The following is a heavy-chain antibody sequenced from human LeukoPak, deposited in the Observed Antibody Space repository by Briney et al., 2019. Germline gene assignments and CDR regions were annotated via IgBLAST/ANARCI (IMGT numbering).Heavy chain of an antibody. Sequence: GGSLRLSCEASGFAFSFFAMSWLRQAPGKGLEWVAVVWYDGSNKHYADSVKGRFTISRDNSNNTLYLQMNSLRAEDTAVYYCARDPKYSNSWFFDYWGQGTLVTVSS. CDR3: ARDPKYSNSWFFDY. CDR2: VWYDGSNK. D-gene: IGHD6-13*01. V-gene: IGHV3-33*08. CDR1: GFAFSFFA. J-gene: IGHJ4*02.